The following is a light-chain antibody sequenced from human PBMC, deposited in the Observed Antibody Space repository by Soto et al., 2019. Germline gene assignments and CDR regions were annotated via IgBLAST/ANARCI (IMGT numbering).Light chain of an antibody. Sequence: DIQMTQSPSSLSASVGDRVTITCRASQNINSYLTWYQQKVGKAPKLLINAASTLQSGVPLRFRGSGSGTDFTLTISSLQPEDFATYYCQESYNLHTFGGGTKVEIK. V-gene: IGKV1-39*01. CDR1: QNINSY. J-gene: IGKJ4*01. CDR3: QESYNLHT. CDR2: AAS.